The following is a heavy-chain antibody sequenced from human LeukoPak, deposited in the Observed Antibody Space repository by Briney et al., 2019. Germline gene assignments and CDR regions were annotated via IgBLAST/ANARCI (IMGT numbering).Heavy chain of an antibody. CDR3: ARDSGLFAP. CDR2: ISAYNGNT. J-gene: IGHJ5*02. CDR1: GYTFTSYD. D-gene: IGHD3-10*01. Sequence: ASVKVSCTASGYTFTSYDINWVRQATGQGLEWMGWISAYNGNTNYAQTLQGRVTITTDTSTSTAYMELRSLRSDDTAVYYCARDSGLFAPWGEGSLVTVSS. V-gene: IGHV1-18*01.